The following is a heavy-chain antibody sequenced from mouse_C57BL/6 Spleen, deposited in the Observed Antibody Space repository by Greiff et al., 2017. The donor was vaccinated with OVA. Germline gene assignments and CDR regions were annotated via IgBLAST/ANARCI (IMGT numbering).Heavy chain of an antibody. D-gene: IGHD1-1*01. J-gene: IGHJ1*03. V-gene: IGHV5-17*01. CDR1: GFTFSDYG. CDR2: ISSGSSTI. Sequence: EVQGVESGGGLVKPGGSLKLSCAASGFTFSDYGMHWVRQAPEKGLEWVAYISSGSSTIYYADTVKGRFTISRDNAKNTLFLQMTSLRSEDTAMYYCARCYYYGSYWYFDVWGTGTTVTVSS. CDR3: ARCYYYGSYWYFDV.